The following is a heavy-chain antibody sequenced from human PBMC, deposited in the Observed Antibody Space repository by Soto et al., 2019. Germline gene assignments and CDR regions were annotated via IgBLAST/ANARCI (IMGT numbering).Heavy chain of an antibody. Sequence: SETLSLTCTVSGGSISSYYWSWIRQPPGKGLEWIGYIYYSGSTNYNPSLKSRVTISVDTSKNQFSLKLSSVTAADTAVYYCARMMVVPAAMAFDYWGQGTLVTVSS. V-gene: IGHV4-59*01. CDR2: IYYSGST. D-gene: IGHD2-2*01. CDR1: GGSISSYY. J-gene: IGHJ4*02. CDR3: ARMMVVPAAMAFDY.